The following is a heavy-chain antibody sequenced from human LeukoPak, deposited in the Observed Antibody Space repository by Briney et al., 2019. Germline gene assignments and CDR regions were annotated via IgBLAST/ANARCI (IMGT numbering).Heavy chain of an antibody. CDR1: GGTFSSYA. V-gene: IGHV1-69*01. CDR2: IIPILGTA. CDR3: ARENYYYVWGSYRSLYYFDY. Sequence: SVNVPCKASGGTFSSYAISRVRQAPGQGLEWMGGIIPILGTANYAQKLQGRVTITADESTSTAYMELSSLRSEDTAVYYCARENYYYVWGSYRSLYYFDYWGQGTLVTVSS. J-gene: IGHJ4*02. D-gene: IGHD3-16*02.